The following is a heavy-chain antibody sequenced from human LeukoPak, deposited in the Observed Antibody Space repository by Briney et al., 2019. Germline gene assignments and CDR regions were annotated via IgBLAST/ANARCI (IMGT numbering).Heavy chain of an antibody. Sequence: PGGSLRLSCAASGFTFSSYGMHWVRQAPGEGLEWVAFIRYDGSNKYYADSVKGRFTISRDNSKNTLYLQMNSLRAEDTAVYYCANAAGSSSPYYYYYYMDVWGKGTTVTVSS. J-gene: IGHJ6*03. CDR2: IRYDGSNK. CDR1: GFTFSSYG. D-gene: IGHD6-6*01. V-gene: IGHV3-30*02. CDR3: ANAAGSSSPYYYYYYMDV.